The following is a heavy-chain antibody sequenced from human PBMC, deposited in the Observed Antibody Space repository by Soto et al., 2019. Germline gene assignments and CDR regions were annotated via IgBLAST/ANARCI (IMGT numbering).Heavy chain of an antibody. J-gene: IGHJ4*02. D-gene: IGHD3-22*01. CDR2: IYYSGST. Sequence: TLSLTCTVSGGSISSGGYYWSWIRQHPGKGLEWIGYIYYSGSTYYNPSLKSRVTISVDTSKNQFSLKLSSVTAADTAVYYCARCIVVVTQRPYYFDYWGQGTLVTVSS. V-gene: IGHV4-31*03. CDR3: ARCIVVVTQRPYYFDY. CDR1: GGSISSGGYY.